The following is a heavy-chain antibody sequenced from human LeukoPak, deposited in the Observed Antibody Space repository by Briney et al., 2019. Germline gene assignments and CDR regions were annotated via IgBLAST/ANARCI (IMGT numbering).Heavy chain of an antibody. CDR3: ARARYDSSGSHAFDV. J-gene: IGHJ3*01. D-gene: IGHD3-22*01. CDR1: GFSFSTYW. CDR2: LSPDGSSS. Sequence: GGSLRLSCAASGFSFSTYWMHWVRQAPGKGLVWVSRLSPDGSSSVYADSVKGRFTVSRENSKHTLYLEMNNLRADDTGDYYCARARYDSSGSHAFDVWGQGTMVTVSS. V-gene: IGHV3-74*01.